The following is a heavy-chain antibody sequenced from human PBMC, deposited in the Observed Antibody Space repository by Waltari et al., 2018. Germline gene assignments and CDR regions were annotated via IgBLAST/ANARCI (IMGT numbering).Heavy chain of an antibody. D-gene: IGHD6-13*01. V-gene: IGHV1-2*02. CDR2: INPNSGGT. J-gene: IGHJ5*02. Sequence: RQAPGQGLEWMGWINPNSGGTNYAQKFQGRVTMTRDTSISTAYMELSRLRSDDTAVYYCARDGAGYSSSWRTMYNWFDPWGQGTLVTVSS. CDR3: ARDGAGYSSSWRTMYNWFDP.